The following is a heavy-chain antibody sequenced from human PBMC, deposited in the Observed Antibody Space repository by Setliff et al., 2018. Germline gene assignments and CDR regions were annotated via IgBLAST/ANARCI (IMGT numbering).Heavy chain of an antibody. CDR2: IYWDDDK. D-gene: IGHD6-13*01. CDR1: GGSISSYYW. Sequence: TLSLTCTVSGGSISSYYWSWIRQPPGKALEWLALIYWDDDKRYSPSLKSRLTITKDTSKNQVVLTMTNMDPVDTATYYCARIRVGGSSELYYFDYWGQGTLVTVSS. V-gene: IGHV2-5*08. J-gene: IGHJ4*02. CDR3: ARIRVGGSSELYYFDY.